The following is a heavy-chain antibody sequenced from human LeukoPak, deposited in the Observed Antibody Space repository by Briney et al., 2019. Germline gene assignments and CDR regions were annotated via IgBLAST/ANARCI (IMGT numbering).Heavy chain of an antibody. J-gene: IGHJ4*02. CDR2: IGSSGTST. CDR1: GFTFSSYA. CDR3: ARFGYSGWNLEY. V-gene: IGHV3-21*06. Sequence: GGSLRLSCSASGFTFSSYAMTWVRQAPGKGLEWVSAIGSSGTSTYYADSVKGRFTISRDDAKSSLYVQMNSLRDEDTAVYYCARFGYSGWNLEYWGQGTLVTVSS. D-gene: IGHD5-12*01.